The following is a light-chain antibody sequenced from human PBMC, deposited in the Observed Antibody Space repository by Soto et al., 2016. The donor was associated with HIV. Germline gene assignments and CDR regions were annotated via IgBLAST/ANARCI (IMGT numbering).Light chain of an antibody. CDR1: QNIGTR. CDR2: GGT. J-gene: IGKJ2*01. CDR3: QQSDTPPYT. Sequence: DIQLTQSPMSLSPFIRERVTITCRASQNIGTRLHWYQQKTRGGPQNSSIYGGTTLQSGVPSRFSGSGSGTSFTLNIRSAQPEDSATYFCQQSDTPPYTFGQGTQGADQT. V-gene: IGKV1-39*01.